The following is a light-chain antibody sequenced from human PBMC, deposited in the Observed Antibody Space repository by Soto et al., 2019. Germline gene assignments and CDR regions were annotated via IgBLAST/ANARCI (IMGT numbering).Light chain of an antibody. CDR1: QSVKTF. J-gene: IGKJ5*01. V-gene: IGKV3-11*01. CDR3: QQYAGSPIT. CDR2: DAS. Sequence: EIVLTQSPATLSLSPGERATLSCRASQSVKTFLLWYQHRPGQAPRVLIYDASHRATGIPARFRGSGSGTDFTLTISSLEPEDAGIYYCQQYAGSPITFGQGTRLEIK.